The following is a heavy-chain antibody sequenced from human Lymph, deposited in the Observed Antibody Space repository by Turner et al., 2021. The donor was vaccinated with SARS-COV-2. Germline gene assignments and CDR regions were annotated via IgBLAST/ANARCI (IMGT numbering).Heavy chain of an antibody. Sequence: EVQLLESGGGLVQPGGSLRLSCAASGFTFNNYAMSWVRQAPGKGLEWVSTSSGSGGSTYYADSVKGRFTISRDNSKNTLYLQMKSLRAEDTAVYYCANLYPTVSWEFPYAMDVWGQGTTVTVSS. V-gene: IGHV3-23*01. CDR3: ANLYPTVSWEFPYAMDV. CDR1: GFTFNNYA. CDR2: SSGSGGST. J-gene: IGHJ6*02. D-gene: IGHD3-16*01.